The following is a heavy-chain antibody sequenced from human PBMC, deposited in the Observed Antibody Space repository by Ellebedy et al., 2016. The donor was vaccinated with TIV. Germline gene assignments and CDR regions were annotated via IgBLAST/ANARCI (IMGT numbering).Heavy chain of an antibody. CDR3: ARGVERSCNGPSCYPLDY. V-gene: IGHV3-53*01. Sequence: GGSLRLSCAASGFTVSSNFMNWVRQAPGKGLEWISTIYTGGSTYYPRSVKGRFTISRDNSKNTLYLQMNSLRAEDAAVYYCARGVERSCNGPSCYPLDYWGQGTLVTVSS. J-gene: IGHJ4*02. CDR2: IYTGGST. CDR1: GFTVSSNF. D-gene: IGHD2-15*01.